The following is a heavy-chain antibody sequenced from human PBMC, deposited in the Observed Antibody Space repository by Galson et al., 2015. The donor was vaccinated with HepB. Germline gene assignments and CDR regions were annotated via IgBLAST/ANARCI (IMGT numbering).Heavy chain of an antibody. J-gene: IGHJ5*02. CDR1: GFTFSNYW. V-gene: IGHV3-74*01. Sequence: SLRLSCAASGFTFSNYWMHWVRQVPGKGLVWVSRINTDGSGTSYADSVKGRFTISRDNARNTLYLQMNSLRAEDTAVYYCARNTPPADPWGQGTLVTVSS. CDR2: INTDGSGT. CDR3: ARNTPPADP.